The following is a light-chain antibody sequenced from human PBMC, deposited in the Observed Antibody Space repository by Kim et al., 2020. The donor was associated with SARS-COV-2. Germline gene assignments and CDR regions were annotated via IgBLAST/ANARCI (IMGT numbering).Light chain of an antibody. J-gene: IGLJ2*01. CDR2: DVS. CDR1: SRHVGAYDS. CDR3: SSYTSSSTLV. Sequence: SSTISCTGNSRHVGAYDSVSWYQQRPGKAPKLMIYDVSKRPSGVSNRLSGAKSGNTASLTISGLQAEDEADYYCSSYTSSSTLVFGGGTQLTVL. V-gene: IGLV2-14*04.